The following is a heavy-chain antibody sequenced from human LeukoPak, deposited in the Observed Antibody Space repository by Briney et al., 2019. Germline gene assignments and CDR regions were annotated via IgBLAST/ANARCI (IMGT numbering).Heavy chain of an antibody. CDR2: IRGTGGGGET. CDR3: AKGDWFDS. J-gene: IGHJ5*01. V-gene: IGHV3-23*01. CDR1: GFTFNIYA. Sequence: GGSLRPSCAASGFTFNIYAMTWARQAPGKGLEWVSAIRGTGGGGETFYADPVKGRFTISRDDSNNTVYLQMSSLRAEDTAVYYCAKGDWFDSWGPGTLVTVSS.